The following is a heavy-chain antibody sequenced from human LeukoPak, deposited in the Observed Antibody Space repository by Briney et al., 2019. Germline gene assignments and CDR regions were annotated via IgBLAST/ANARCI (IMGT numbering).Heavy chain of an antibody. CDR3: AAYSGSYPEYFQY. J-gene: IGHJ1*01. CDR2: IGTSNSDR. CDR1: GFSFSYQG. D-gene: IGHD1-26*01. Sequence: PGESLRLSCAGSGFSFSYQGMTWVRQAPGKGLEWVSSIGTSNSDRYYADSVKGRFTISRDNAKNSLYLQMNSLRAEDTAVYYCAAYSGSYPEYFQYWGQGILVTVSS. V-gene: IGHV3-21*01.